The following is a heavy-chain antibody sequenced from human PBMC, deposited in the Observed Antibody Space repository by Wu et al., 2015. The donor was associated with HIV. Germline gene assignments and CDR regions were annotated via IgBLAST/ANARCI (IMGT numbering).Heavy chain of an antibody. CDR2: INPSNGNP. D-gene: IGHD2-21*01. CDR1: TYTFSNYG. CDR3: ARHEYSGATPRFYQLGFDP. Sequence: QVQVVQSGAEVKKPGASVQVSCKTSTYTFSNYGINWVRQAPGQGLEWMGWINPSNGNPKYAQRFQGRVTMTIDTSTTIAYMELRSLRSDDTAVYYCARHEYSGATPRFYQLGFDPWGQGTLVTVSS. V-gene: IGHV1-18*01. J-gene: IGHJ5*02.